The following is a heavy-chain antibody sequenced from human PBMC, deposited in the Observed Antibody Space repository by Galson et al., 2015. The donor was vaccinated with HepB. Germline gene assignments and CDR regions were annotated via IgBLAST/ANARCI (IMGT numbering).Heavy chain of an antibody. Sequence: ETLSLTCTVSGGSISSSSYYWGWIRQPPGKGLEWIGSIYYSGSTYYNPSLKSRVTISVDTSKNQFSLKLSSVTAADTAVYYCARTYYYDSSGYRPNDAFDIWGQGTMVTVSS. D-gene: IGHD3-22*01. V-gene: IGHV4-39*01. CDR3: ARTYYYDSSGYRPNDAFDI. CDR2: IYYSGST. CDR1: GGSISSSSYY. J-gene: IGHJ3*02.